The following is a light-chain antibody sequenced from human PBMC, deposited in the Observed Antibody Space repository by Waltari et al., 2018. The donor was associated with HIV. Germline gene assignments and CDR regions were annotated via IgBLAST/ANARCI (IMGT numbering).Light chain of an antibody. CDR3: AAWDDNLGAVV. J-gene: IGLJ2*01. Sequence: QSVLTQPPSASGTPGQRVKISCSGSASNIGSNYVCWFQQLPGTAPKRLIYRDNQGPSGVPDLFSGSRSGTSVSLAISGLRAEDEADYYCAAWDDNLGAVVFGGRTKLTVL. CDR1: ASNIGSNY. CDR2: RDN. V-gene: IGLV1-47*01.